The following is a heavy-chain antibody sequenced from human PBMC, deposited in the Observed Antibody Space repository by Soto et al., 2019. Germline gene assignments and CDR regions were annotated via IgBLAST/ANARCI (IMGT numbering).Heavy chain of an antibody. CDR1: GFSLSTRGVG. CDR2: VYWDDDR. CDR3: SHRPYGYKYYFNY. V-gene: IGHV2-5*02. J-gene: IGHJ4*02. Sequence: QITLKESGPTLGKPTQILTLTCTVSGFSLSTRGVGVGWIRQPPGKALEWLALVYWDDDRWDSPSLKSRLTITQDTHKNQVVLTMTNMDPVDTDTYYGSHRPYGYKYYFNYGGEGTLVTVSS. D-gene: IGHD5-18*01.